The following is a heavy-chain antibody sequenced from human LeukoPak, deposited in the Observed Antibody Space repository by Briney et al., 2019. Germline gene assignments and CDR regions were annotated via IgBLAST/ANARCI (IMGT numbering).Heavy chain of an antibody. D-gene: IGHD4-17*01. CDR3: ARNPATSTVTYYFDY. Sequence: PVGSLRLSCTASGFTFGDYTMPWMRQAPGKGLEWVAFIRYDGSNKYYADSVKGRFTISRDNSKNTLYLQMNSLRAEDTAVYYCARNPATSTVTYYFDYWAQGTVVTVSS. V-gene: IGHV3-30*02. J-gene: IGHJ4*02. CDR1: GFTFGDYT. CDR2: IRYDGSNK.